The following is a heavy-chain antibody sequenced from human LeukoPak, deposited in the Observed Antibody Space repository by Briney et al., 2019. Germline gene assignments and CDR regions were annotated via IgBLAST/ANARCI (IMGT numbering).Heavy chain of an antibody. CDR3: AKGPSFGVVTFSRSWFDP. D-gene: IGHD3-3*01. J-gene: IGHJ5*02. V-gene: IGHV3-53*01. Sequence: PGGSLRLSCAASGFTVSSNYMSWVRQAPGKGLEWVSVIYSGGSTYYAGSVKGRFTISRDNSKNTLYLQMNSLRAEDTAVYYCAKGPSFGVVTFSRSWFDPWGQGTLVTVSS. CDR1: GFTVSSNY. CDR2: IYSGGST.